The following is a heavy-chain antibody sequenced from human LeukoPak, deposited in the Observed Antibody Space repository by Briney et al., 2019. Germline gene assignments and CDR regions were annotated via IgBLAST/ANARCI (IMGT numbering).Heavy chain of an antibody. CDR3: ARGDIVVVPAQFDP. V-gene: IGHV3-30*03. J-gene: IGHJ5*02. CDR1: GFTFWSYG. CDR2: ISYDGGNK. Sequence: GSLRLSCAASGFTFWSYGMHWVRQAPGKGLEWVAVISYDGGNKYYADSVKGRFTISRDNAKNSLYLQMNSLRAEDTAVYYCARGDIVVVPAQFDPWGQGTLVTVSS. D-gene: IGHD2-2*01.